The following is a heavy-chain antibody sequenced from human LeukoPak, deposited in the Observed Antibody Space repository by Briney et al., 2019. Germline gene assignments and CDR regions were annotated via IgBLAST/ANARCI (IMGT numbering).Heavy chain of an antibody. CDR1: GYTFTGYF. J-gene: IGHJ4*02. V-gene: IGHV1-2*02. D-gene: IGHD1-14*01. CDR2: INPNIGAT. Sequence: ASVKVSRKASGYTFTGYFMHWVRQAPGQGLEWIGWINPNIGATKYARKFQGRVTMTRDTSISTAYMEVSRLRSDDTAVYYCARGQLTDDLDYWGQGTLVTVSS. CDR3: ARGQLTDDLDY.